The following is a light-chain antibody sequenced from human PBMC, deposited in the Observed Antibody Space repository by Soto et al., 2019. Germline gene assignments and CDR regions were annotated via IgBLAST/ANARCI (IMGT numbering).Light chain of an antibody. CDR2: EVT. J-gene: IGLJ2*01. V-gene: IGLV2-8*01. Sequence: QSALTQPPSASGSPGQSVTISCTGTTSDVGAYNYVSWYQQHPGRAPKLLIYEVTRRPSGVPDRFSGSKSGNTASLTVSGLQAEDEGDYYCNSYAGSNNLVFGGGTQLTVL. CDR3: NSYAGSNNLV. CDR1: TSDVGAYNY.